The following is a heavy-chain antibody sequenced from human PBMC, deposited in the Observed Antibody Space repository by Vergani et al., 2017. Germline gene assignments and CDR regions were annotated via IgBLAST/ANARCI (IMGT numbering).Heavy chain of an antibody. CDR3: AKVYGSTSCPYGGGAFDV. CDR2: INNNGGST. D-gene: IGHD2-2*01. CDR1: GFTFNSYA. V-gene: IGHV3-23*01. J-gene: IGHJ3*01. Sequence: QLLESGGGLIQPGGSLRLSCAASGFTFNSYAMTWVRQAQGKGLEWVSGINNNGGSTYYADSVKGRFTISRDNSKNTLYLQMTDLRAEDTATYYCAKVYGSTSCPYGGGAFDVWGHGTMVTVSS.